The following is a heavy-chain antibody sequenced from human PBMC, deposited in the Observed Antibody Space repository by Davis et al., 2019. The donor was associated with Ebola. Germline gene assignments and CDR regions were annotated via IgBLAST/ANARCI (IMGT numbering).Heavy chain of an antibody. J-gene: IGHJ4*02. Sequence: FTFSRDNSKNTLYLQMNSLRADDTAVYYCAKDLSYSSSSNFDYWGQGTLVTVSS. CDR3: AKDLSYSSSSNFDY. V-gene: IGHV3-23*01. D-gene: IGHD6-6*01.